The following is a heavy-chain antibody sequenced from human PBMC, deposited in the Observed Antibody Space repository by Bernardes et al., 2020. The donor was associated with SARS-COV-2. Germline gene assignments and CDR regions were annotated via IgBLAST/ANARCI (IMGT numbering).Heavy chain of an antibody. D-gene: IGHD2-15*01. J-gene: IGHJ4*02. CDR3: ATTPQYEYTRVFDF. V-gene: IGHV3-30*03. Sequence: GGSLRLSCAASGFTFSSYGMHWVHKAPGKGLEWVAVISYDGGEKFYADSVKGRFTISRDNSKNTLYLQMNSLRAEDTAVYYCATTPQYEYTRVFDFWGQGTLVTVSS. CDR2: ISYDGGEK. CDR1: GFTFSSYG.